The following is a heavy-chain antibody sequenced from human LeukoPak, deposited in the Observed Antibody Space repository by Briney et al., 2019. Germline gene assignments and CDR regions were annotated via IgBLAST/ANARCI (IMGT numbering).Heavy chain of an antibody. V-gene: IGHV3-23*01. D-gene: IGHD3-3*01. Sequence: SGGSLRLSCAASGFTFSSYAMSWVRQAPGMGLEWVSAISGSGGSTYYADSVKGRFTISRDNSKNTLYLQMNSLRAEDTAVYYCAKDAVLRFLEWLSGYYMDVWGKGTTVTVSS. J-gene: IGHJ6*03. CDR1: GFTFSSYA. CDR3: AKDAVLRFLEWLSGYYMDV. CDR2: ISGSGGST.